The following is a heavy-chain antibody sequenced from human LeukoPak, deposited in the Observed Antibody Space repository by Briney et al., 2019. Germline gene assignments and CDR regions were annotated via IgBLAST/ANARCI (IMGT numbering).Heavy chain of an antibody. CDR3: ARDTSRSGWSHYYYYYGMGV. J-gene: IGHJ6*02. Sequence: GGSLRLSCAASGFTFSSYSMNWVRQAPGKGLEWVSSISSSSSYIYYADSVKGRFTISRDNSKNTLYLQMNSLRAEDTAVYYCARDTSRSGWSHYYYYYGMGVWGQGTTVTVSS. CDR2: ISSSSSYI. D-gene: IGHD6-19*01. V-gene: IGHV3-21*01. CDR1: GFTFSSYS.